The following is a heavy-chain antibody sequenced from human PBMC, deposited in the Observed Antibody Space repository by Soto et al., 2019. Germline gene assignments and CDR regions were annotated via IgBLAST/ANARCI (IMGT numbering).Heavy chain of an antibody. J-gene: IGHJ4*02. CDR2: IYSGGST. D-gene: IGHD6-13*01. CDR3: ARLPGIAAAGPDY. CDR1: GFTVSSNY. V-gene: IGHV3-53*01. Sequence: PGGSLRLSCAASGFTVSSNYMSWVRQAPGKGLEWVSVIYSGGSTYYADSVKGRFTISRDSSKNTLYLQMNSLRAEDTAVYYCARLPGIAAAGPDYWGQGTLVTVSS.